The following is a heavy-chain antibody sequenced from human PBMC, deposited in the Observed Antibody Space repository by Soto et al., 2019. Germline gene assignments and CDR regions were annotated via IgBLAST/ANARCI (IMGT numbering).Heavy chain of an antibody. CDR1: GFTFSSDS. J-gene: IGHJ4*02. V-gene: IGHV3-21*01. CDR2: ISSSSSYI. D-gene: IGHD6-13*01. CDR3: AKDIGYSSSL. Sequence: VGSLRLSCAASGFTFSSDSMNWFRQAPGKGLEWVSSISSSSSYIYYADSVKGRFTISRDNAKNSLYLQMNSLRAEDTAVYYCAKDIGYSSSLWGQGTLVTVSS.